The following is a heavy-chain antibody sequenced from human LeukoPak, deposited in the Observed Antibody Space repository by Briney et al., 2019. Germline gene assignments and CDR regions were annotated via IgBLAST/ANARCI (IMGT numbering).Heavy chain of an antibody. D-gene: IGHD6-13*01. CDR3: ARDLLIAAAGTPA. Sequence: SETLSLTCAVYGGSFSGYYWSWIRQPPGKGLEWIGEIKHSGSTNYNPSLKSRVTISVDTSKNQFSLKLSSVTAADTAVYYCARDLLIAAAGTPAWGQGTLVTVSS. CDR2: IKHSGST. V-gene: IGHV4-34*01. J-gene: IGHJ5*02. CDR1: GGSFSGYY.